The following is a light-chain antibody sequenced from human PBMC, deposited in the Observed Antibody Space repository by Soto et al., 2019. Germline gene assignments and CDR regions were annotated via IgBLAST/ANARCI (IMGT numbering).Light chain of an antibody. Sequence: QSVLTQPPSMSAAPGQKGTIYCSGSSPNSWGNYLSWYQQLPGTPPKQRIYDNNKRPSGMPDRFSCGKAGTSATLGITGLQTGDEDEYYCGSWDSNLSALVFGAGAKVAVL. CDR1: SPNSWGNY. V-gene: IGLV1-51*01. J-gene: IGLJ1*01. CDR2: DNN. CDR3: GSWDSNLSALV.